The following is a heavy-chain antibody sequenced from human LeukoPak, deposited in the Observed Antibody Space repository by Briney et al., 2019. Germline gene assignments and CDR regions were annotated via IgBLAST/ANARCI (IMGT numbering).Heavy chain of an antibody. J-gene: IGHJ6*03. V-gene: IGHV1-8*01. D-gene: IGHD2-21*01. CDR1: GYTFTSYD. CDR2: MNPNSGNT. Sequence: ASVKVSCKASGYTFTSYDINWVRQATGQGLAWMGWMNPNSGNTGYAQKFQGRVTMTRNTSISTAYMELSSLRSEDTAVYYCARIEGRYYYYYYYMDVWGKGTTVTVSS. CDR3: ARIEGRYYYYYYYMDV.